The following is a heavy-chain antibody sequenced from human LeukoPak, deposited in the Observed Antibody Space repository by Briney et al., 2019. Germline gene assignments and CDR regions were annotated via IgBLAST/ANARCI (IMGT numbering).Heavy chain of an antibody. CDR2: INPSTGDT. Sequence: ASVRVSCKASGYRFTDSYMHWVRQAPGQGFEWMGWINPSTGDTKYAKMFQGRVTLTTGASINTAYMELSGLRPADTAVYFCVSAYDQWGQGTLVTVSS. V-gene: IGHV1-2*02. CDR3: VSAYDQ. CDR1: GYRFTDSY. J-gene: IGHJ5*02.